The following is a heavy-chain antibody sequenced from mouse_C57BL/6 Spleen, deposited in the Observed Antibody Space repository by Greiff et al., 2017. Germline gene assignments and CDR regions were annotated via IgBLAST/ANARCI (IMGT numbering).Heavy chain of an antibody. D-gene: IGHD1-1*01. J-gene: IGHJ2*01. CDR1: GYTFTSYW. CDR2: IDPSDSYT. Sequence: QVQLQQPGAELVMPGASVKLSCKASGYTFTSYWMHWVKQRPGQGLEWIGEIDPSDSYTNYNQKFKGKSTLTVDKSSSTAYMQLSSLTSEDSAVYYCARCYYGSSYFDDWGQGTTLTVSS. V-gene: IGHV1-69*01. CDR3: ARCYYGSSYFDD.